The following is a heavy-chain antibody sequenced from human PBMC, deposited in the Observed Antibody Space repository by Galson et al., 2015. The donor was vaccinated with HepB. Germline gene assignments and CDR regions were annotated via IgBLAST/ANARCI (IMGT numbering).Heavy chain of an antibody. J-gene: IGHJ6*03. Sequence: SVKVSCKASGYTFTSYDINWVRQATGQGLEWMGWMNPNSGNTGYAQKFQGRVTMTRNTSISTAYMELSSLRSEDTAVYYCARESGREYDLWSGSQQTYYYYYYMDVWGKGTTVTVSS. D-gene: IGHD3-3*01. CDR1: GYTFTSYD. CDR2: MNPNSGNT. V-gene: IGHV1-8*01. CDR3: ARESGREYDLWSGSQQTYYYYYYMDV.